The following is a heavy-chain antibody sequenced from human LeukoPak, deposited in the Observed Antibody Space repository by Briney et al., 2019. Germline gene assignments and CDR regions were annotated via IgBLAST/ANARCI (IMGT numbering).Heavy chain of an antibody. CDR3: ARVHNWNRHFDY. J-gene: IGHJ4*02. CDR2: IKQDGGEK. D-gene: IGHD1-20*01. CDR1: GFTFSNYW. Sequence: PGGSLRLSCAASGFTFSNYWMNWVRQAPGKGLEWVANIKQDGGEKSYVDSVKGRFTISRDNSKNTLYLQMNSLRAEDTAVYYCARVHNWNRHFDYWGQGTLVTVSS. V-gene: IGHV3-7*03.